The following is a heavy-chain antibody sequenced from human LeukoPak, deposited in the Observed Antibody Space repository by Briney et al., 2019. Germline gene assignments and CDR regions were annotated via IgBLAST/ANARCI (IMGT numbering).Heavy chain of an antibody. J-gene: IGHJ4*02. CDR3: AKTKGSRLGDYFDY. V-gene: IGHV3-15*05. Sequence: GGSLRLSCAASGFTFSNAWMSWVRQAPGKGLEWVGRIKSKTDGGTTDYAAPVKGRFTISRDNAKNSLYLQMNSLRAEDMALYYCAKTKGSRLGDYFDYWGQGTLVTVSS. D-gene: IGHD3-16*01. CDR1: GFTFSNAW. CDR2: IKSKTDGGTT.